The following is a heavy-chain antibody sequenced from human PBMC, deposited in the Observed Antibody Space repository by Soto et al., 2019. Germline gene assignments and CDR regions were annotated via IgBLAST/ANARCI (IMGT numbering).Heavy chain of an antibody. CDR1: GGSISSEYFH. CDR3: AREDDGGDRDYYGLDV. CDR2: IHYTGSI. V-gene: IGHV4-30-4*08. D-gene: IGHD2-21*02. Sequence: QVQLQQSGPGLVEPSQTLSLTCAVSGGSISSEYFHWTWIRQSPGKGLEWIGYIHYTGSIMYNPSFKTRLTMAVHTTKNQFSLQLTAVTAADTAVYFCAREDDGGDRDYYGLDVWGQGTTVTVSS. J-gene: IGHJ6*02.